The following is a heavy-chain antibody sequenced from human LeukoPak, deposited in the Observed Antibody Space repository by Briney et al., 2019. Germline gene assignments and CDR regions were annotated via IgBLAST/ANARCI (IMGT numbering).Heavy chain of an antibody. D-gene: IGHD6-13*01. CDR2: ISGSGGST. J-gene: IGHJ4*02. Sequence: SGGSLRLSCAASGFTFSSYAMSWVRQAPGKGLDWVSAISGSGGSTYYADSVKGRFTISRDNSKNTLYLQMNSLRAEDTAVYYCAKYSLIAAARDNFDYWGQGTLVTVSS. CDR3: AKYSLIAAARDNFDY. CDR1: GFTFSSYA. V-gene: IGHV3-23*01.